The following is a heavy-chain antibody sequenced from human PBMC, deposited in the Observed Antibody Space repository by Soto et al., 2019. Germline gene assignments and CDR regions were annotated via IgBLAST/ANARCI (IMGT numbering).Heavy chain of an antibody. J-gene: IGHJ5*02. Sequence: SVKVSCKASGGTFSSYAISWVRQAPGQGLEWMGGIIPIFGTANYAQKFQGRVTITAAESTSTAYMELSSLRSEDTAVYYCASTTVTTYGFDPWGQGTLVTVSS. V-gene: IGHV1-69*13. CDR3: ASTTVTTYGFDP. D-gene: IGHD4-4*01. CDR2: IIPIFGTA. CDR1: GGTFSSYA.